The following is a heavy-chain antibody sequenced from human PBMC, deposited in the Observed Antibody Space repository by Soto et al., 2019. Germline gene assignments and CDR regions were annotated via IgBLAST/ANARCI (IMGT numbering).Heavy chain of an antibody. D-gene: IGHD2-21*02. CDR1: GFTFSKYA. V-gene: IGHV3-23*01. CDR3: AKDDVSGDGLWLVSD. Sequence: LRLSCEASGFTFSKYAMIWVRQAPGKGQEWVSGITGSGLTIEHSASVKGRFTISRDNSKNTVYLQMNSLRAEDTAIYYCAKDDVSGDGLWLVSDWGQGTPVTVSS. CDR2: ITGSGLTI. J-gene: IGHJ4*02.